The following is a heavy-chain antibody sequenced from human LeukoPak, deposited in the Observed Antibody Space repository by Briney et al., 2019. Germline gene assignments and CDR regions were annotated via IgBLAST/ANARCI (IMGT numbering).Heavy chain of an antibody. CDR1: GYTFTSYG. Sequence: ASVKVSCKAFGYTFTSYGISWVRQAPGQGLEWMGWISAYNGNTNYAQKLQGRVTMTTDTSTSTAYMELRSLRSDDTAVYYCARDRLPHSGSRLIDYWGQGTLVTVSS. D-gene: IGHD1-26*01. CDR3: ARDRLPHSGSRLIDY. CDR2: ISAYNGNT. V-gene: IGHV1-18*01. J-gene: IGHJ4*02.